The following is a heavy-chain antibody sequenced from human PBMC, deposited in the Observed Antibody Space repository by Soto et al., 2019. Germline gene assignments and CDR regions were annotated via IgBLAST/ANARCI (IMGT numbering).Heavy chain of an antibody. D-gene: IGHD6-13*01. CDR1: GFTFSSYG. V-gene: IGHV3-30*18. J-gene: IGHJ6*02. CDR2: ISYDGSNK. Sequence: ESGGGVVQPGRSLRLSCAASGFTFSSYGMHWVRQAPGKGLEWVAVISYDGSNKYYADSVKGRFTISRDNSKNTLYLQMNSLRAEDTAVYYCAKDYLDSSWYVRYYYYGMDVWGQGTTVTVSS. CDR3: AKDYLDSSWYVRYYYYGMDV.